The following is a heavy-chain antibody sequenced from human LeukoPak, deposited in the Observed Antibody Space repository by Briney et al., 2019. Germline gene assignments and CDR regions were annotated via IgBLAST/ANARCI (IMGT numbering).Heavy chain of an antibody. J-gene: IGHJ6*02. CDR2: IYPGDSDT. V-gene: IGHV5-51*01. D-gene: IGHD6-13*01. CDR1: GYSFTSYW. Sequence: PGESLQISCQGSGYSFTSYWIGWVRQMPGKGLEWMGIIYPGDSDTRYSPSFQGQVTISADKSISTAYLQWSSLRASDTAMYYCGAIIAARTSYGMDVWGQGTTVTVSS. CDR3: GAIIAARTSYGMDV.